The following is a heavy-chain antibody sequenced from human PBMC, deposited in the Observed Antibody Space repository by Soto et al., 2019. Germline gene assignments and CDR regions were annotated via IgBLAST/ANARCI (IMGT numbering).Heavy chain of an antibody. CDR1: GFTFSIHA. D-gene: IGHD1-7*01. V-gene: IGHV3-23*01. Sequence: EVQLLESGGGLVQPGGSLRLSCAASGFTFSIHAMSWVRQAPGQGLEWVSGITKSGDTTYYADSVKGRFTISRDSSKNTLYLQMNSLRVEDTAMYYCAKDQKGNWNYALLFDYWGQGSLVSVSS. J-gene: IGHJ4*02. CDR2: ITKSGDTT. CDR3: AKDQKGNWNYALLFDY.